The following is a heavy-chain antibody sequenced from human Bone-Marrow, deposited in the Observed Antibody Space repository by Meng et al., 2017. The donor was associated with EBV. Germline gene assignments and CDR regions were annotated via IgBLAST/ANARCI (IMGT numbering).Heavy chain of an antibody. CDR1: GGSFISTTTYY. V-gene: IGHV4-39*07. CDR3: VRDGKYFGTPGSLDY. CDR2: VTYTGGT. D-gene: IGHD3-10*01. J-gene: IGHJ4*02. Sequence: QLQLQESGPGLVNPSETLSLTCTVSGGSFISTTTYYWGWIRQPPGKGLEWIGKVTYTGGTYYNPSLKSRVTISIDTSKNQFSLKLSSVTAADTAVYYCVRDGKYFGTPGSLDYWGQGTLVTVSA.